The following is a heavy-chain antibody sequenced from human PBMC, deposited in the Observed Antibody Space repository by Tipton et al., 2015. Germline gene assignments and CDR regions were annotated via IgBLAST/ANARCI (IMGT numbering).Heavy chain of an antibody. CDR1: GFTFSSYG. CDR3: ARGSPDNSTWYTNYYYYGMDV. D-gene: IGHD6-13*01. Sequence: SLRLSCAASGFTFSSYGMHWVRQAPGKGLEWVAVIWYDGSNRLYADSVKGRFTISRDNSKNTLYLQMNSLRAEDTAVYYCARGSPDNSTWYTNYYYYGMDVWGQGTTVTVSS. J-gene: IGHJ6*02. V-gene: IGHV3-33*01. CDR2: IWYDGSNR.